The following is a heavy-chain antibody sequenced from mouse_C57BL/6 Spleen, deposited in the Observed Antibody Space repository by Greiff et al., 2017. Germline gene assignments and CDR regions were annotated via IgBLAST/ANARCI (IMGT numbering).Heavy chain of an antibody. CDR1: GFTFSDYY. D-gene: IGHD2-4*01. J-gene: IGHJ3*01. CDR3: ARDGYDYPFAY. Sequence: EVKLMESEGGLVQPGSSMKLSCTASGFTFSDYYMAWVRQVPEKGLEWVANFNYDGSSTYYLDSLKSRFIISRDNAKNILYLQMSSLKSEDTATYYCARDGYDYPFAYWGQGTLVTVSA. V-gene: IGHV5-16*01. CDR2: FNYDGSST.